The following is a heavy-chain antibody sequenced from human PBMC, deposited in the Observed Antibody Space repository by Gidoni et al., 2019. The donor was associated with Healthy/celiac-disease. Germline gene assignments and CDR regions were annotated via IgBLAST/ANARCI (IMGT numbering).Heavy chain of an antibody. D-gene: IGHD6-6*01. CDR1: GGTFSSYA. CDR3: ARLLDIAAQTPYYYGMDV. Sequence: QVQLVQSGAEVTKPGSSVKVSCKASGGTFSSYAISWVRQAPGQGLEWMGGIIPIIGTANYAQKYQGRVTITADKSTSTAYMELSSLRSEDTAVYYCARLLDIAAQTPYYYGMDVWGQGTTVTVSS. CDR2: IIPIIGTA. V-gene: IGHV1-69*06. J-gene: IGHJ6*02.